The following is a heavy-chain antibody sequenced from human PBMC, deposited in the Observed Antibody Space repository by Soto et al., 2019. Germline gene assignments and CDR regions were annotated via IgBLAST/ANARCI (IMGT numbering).Heavy chain of an antibody. J-gene: IGHJ6*02. CDR2: IIPIFGTE. Sequence: QVQLLQSGAEVKKPASSVRVSCKASGGTFSSYAISWVRQAPGQGLEWMGGIIPIFGTENYAQKVQRSGTITADESTSTADMELSRLRSEDTAVYYCARDRIAGSKYYYGMDVWGQGTTVTVSS. V-gene: IGHV1-69*01. CDR3: ARDRIAGSKYYYGMDV. CDR1: GGTFSSYA. D-gene: IGHD6-13*01.